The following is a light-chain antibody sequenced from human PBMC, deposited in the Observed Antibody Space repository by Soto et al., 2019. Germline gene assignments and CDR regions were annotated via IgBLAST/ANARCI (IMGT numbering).Light chain of an antibody. V-gene: IGKV1-39*01. CDR3: QQSFTTASIT. CDR1: QSISRN. Sequence: DIPMTQSPSSLSASVGDRVTITCRASQSISRNLNWYQHKPGKAPKLLIYAASNLQNGVPSRFRGGGSGTEVTLSINSLQPEDFGTYYCQQSFTTASITFGQGTRLEIK. CDR2: AAS. J-gene: IGKJ5*01.